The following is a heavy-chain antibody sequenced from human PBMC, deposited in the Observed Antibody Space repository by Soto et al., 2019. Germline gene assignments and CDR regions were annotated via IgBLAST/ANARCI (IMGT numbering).Heavy chain of an antibody. CDR2: IFPADSDT. CDR3: ASSVVVPSTMNYFDY. D-gene: IGHD2-15*01. CDR1: GYSFSNYW. J-gene: IGHJ4*02. Sequence: GEPRKISGNGSGYSFSNYWIAWVRQMPGKGLEWMGIIFPADSDTKYSPSFQGQVTISADKSISTAYLQWSSLKASDTAMYYCASSVVVPSTMNYFDYWGQGSLVTVSS. V-gene: IGHV5-51*01.